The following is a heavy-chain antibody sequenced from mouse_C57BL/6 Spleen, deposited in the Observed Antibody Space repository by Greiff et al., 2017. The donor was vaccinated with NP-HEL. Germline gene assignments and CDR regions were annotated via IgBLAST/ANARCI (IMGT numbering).Heavy chain of an antibody. CDR3: ASFGGSIAGFAY. CDR1: GYTFPSYW. J-gene: IGHJ3*01. CDR2: IHPNSGST. D-gene: IGHD1-1*01. V-gene: IGHV1-64*01. Sequence: QVQLPQPGAELVKPGASVKLSCQASGYTFPSYWMHWVKQRPGQGLEWIGMIHPNSGSTNYNEKFKSKATLTVDKSSSTAYMQLSSLTSEDSAVYYCASFGGSIAGFAYWGQGTLVTVSA.